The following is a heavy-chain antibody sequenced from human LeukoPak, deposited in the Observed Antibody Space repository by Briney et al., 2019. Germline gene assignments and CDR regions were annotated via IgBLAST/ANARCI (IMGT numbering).Heavy chain of an antibody. CDR1: GFTVRSNY. V-gene: IGHV3-53*01. CDR3: ARDLHGGGAS. CDR2: IYGGDDT. D-gene: IGHD4-23*01. Sequence: VGSLRLSCAASGFTVRSNYMNWVRQAPGKGLEWVSVIYGGDDTYYAASVKGRFTISRDNPRNTLYLQMNSLRAEDTAVYYCARDLHGGGASWGKGTLVTVSS. J-gene: IGHJ5*02.